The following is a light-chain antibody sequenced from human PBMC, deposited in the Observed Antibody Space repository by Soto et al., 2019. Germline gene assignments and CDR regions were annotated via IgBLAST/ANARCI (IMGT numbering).Light chain of an antibody. J-gene: IGKJ5*01. Sequence: EIVLTQSPGTLAFSPGQRATLSCMSLQRLSASDIAWYQQKPGQAPKFLIYGVSSRATGIPDRFSGSGSGTDFTLTISRLEPEDFAVYHCQQYGSSPLITFGQGTRLEIK. CDR3: QQYGSSPLIT. CDR1: QRLSASD. V-gene: IGKV3-20*01. CDR2: GVS.